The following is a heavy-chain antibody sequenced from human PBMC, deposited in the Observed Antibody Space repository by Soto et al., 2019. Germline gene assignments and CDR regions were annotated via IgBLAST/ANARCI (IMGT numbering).Heavy chain of an antibody. Sequence: TGPTLMNPTQTLTQTCPFSGFSLSTSGVGVGWIRQPPGKALEWLALIYWDDDKRYSPSLKSRLTITKDTSKNQVVLTMTNMDPVDTATYYCAHRLAATGLFDYWGQGTLVTVSS. CDR3: AHRLAATGLFDY. V-gene: IGHV2-5*02. CDR1: GFSLSTSGVG. D-gene: IGHD6-13*01. J-gene: IGHJ4*02. CDR2: IYWDDDK.